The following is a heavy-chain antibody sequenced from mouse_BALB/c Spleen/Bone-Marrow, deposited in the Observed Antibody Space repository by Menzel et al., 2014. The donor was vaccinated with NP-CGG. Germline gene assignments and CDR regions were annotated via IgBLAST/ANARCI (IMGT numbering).Heavy chain of an antibody. CDR2: IDPANGNT. Sequence: QLQQSGAELVKPGASVKLSCTASGFNIKDTYMHWVKQRPEQGLEWIGRIDPANGNTKYDPKFQGKATITADTSSNTAYQQLSSLTSEDTAVYYCAYGSSYDYFDYWGQGTTLTVSS. J-gene: IGHJ2*01. D-gene: IGHD1-1*01. CDR3: AYGSSYDYFDY. CDR1: GFNIKDTY. V-gene: IGHV14-3*02.